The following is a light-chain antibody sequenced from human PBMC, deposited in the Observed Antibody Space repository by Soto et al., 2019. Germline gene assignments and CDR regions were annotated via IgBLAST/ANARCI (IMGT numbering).Light chain of an antibody. CDR3: GTWDTSLTAGV. V-gene: IGLV1-51*02. Sequence: QSVLTQPPSVSAAPGQKVTISYSGSSSNIGNNYVSWYQQLPGTAPKLLIYENHKRPSGIPDRFSGSKSGTSAALGITGLQTGDEADYYCGTWDTSLTAGVFGGGTQLTVL. CDR2: ENH. J-gene: IGLJ3*02. CDR1: SSNIGNNY.